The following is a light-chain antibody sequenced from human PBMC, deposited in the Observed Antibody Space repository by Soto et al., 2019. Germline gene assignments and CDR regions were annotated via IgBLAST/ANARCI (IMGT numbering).Light chain of an antibody. J-gene: IGKJ1*01. Sequence: EIVLTQSPATLSSFPDDRVTLSFSSSQYINTRLAWYQHRPGQAPRLLIYQTSIRAAGIPARFRASGSGTDFTLTTSDVQPEDFALYYCHQRQSWPRTFGKGTKVDIK. V-gene: IGKV3-11*01. CDR3: HQRQSWPRT. CDR2: QTS. CDR1: QYINTR.